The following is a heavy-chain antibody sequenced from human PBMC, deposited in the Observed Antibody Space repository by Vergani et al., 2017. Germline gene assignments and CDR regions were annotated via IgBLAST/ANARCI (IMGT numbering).Heavy chain of an antibody. D-gene: IGHD2-21*01. J-gene: IGHJ4*02. CDR1: GDSLSSSDHY. V-gene: IGHV4-31*03. CDR2: IFRSGTT. Sequence: QEQLQESGPGLVRPSQTLSLTCTVSGDSLSSSDHYWSWIRQRSDKGLEWVGHIFRSGTTYYNPSLKSRLIMSVDTSKNQFSLKLTSVTAADTAMYYCARENVVIARIFDFWGQGTLVTVSS. CDR3: ARENVVIARIFDF.